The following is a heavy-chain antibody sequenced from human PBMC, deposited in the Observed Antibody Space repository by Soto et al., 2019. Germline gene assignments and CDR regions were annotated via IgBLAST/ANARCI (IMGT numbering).Heavy chain of an antibody. Sequence: GESLKISCKGSGYSFTSYWIGWVRQMPGKGLEWMGIIYPGDSDTRYSPSFQGQVTISADKSISTAYLQWSSLKASDTAMYYCARLGSYCSGGSCYEWFDPWGQGTLVTVSS. J-gene: IGHJ5*02. D-gene: IGHD2-15*01. V-gene: IGHV5-51*01. CDR2: IYPGDSDT. CDR1: GYSFTSYW. CDR3: ARLGSYCSGGSCYEWFDP.